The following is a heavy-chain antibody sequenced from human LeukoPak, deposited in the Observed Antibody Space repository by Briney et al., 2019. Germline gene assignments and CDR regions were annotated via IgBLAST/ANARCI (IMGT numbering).Heavy chain of an antibody. V-gene: IGHV3-74*01. Sequence: AGGSLRLSCAASGFTFSVYWMHWVRQAPGKGLVCVSRISSDGRVTNYADSVKGRFTISGDNAKNTLYLQVDSLRVEDTAMYYCAGVTRVCNGGDCYFNWFDPWGQGTLVTVSS. CDR2: ISSDGRVT. CDR3: AGVTRVCNGGDCYFNWFDP. CDR1: GFTFSVYW. J-gene: IGHJ5*02. D-gene: IGHD2-21*01.